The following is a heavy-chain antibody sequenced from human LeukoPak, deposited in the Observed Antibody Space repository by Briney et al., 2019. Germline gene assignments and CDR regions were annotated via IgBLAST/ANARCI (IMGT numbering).Heavy chain of an antibody. Sequence: ASVKVSCKASGYTFTGYYMHWVRQAPGQGLEWMGWINPNSGGTNYAQKFQGRVTMTRDTSISTAYMELSRLRSDDTAVYYCARDRAYSSSSERFDYWGQGTRVTVSS. V-gene: IGHV1-2*02. CDR1: GYTFTGYY. D-gene: IGHD6-6*01. CDR3: ARDRAYSSSSERFDY. CDR2: INPNSGGT. J-gene: IGHJ4*02.